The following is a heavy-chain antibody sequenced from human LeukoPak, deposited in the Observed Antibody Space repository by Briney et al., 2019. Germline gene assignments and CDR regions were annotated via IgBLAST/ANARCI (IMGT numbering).Heavy chain of an antibody. CDR3: ARDAPDSSSWEFDY. CDR1: GFTFSSYA. D-gene: IGHD6-13*01. CDR2: ISYDGSNK. Sequence: PGGSLRLSCAASGFTFSSYAMHWVRQAPGKGLEWVAVISYDGSNKYYADSVKGRFTISRDNSKNTLYLQMNSLRAEDTAVYYCARDAPDSSSWEFDYWGQGTLVTVSS. J-gene: IGHJ4*02. V-gene: IGHV3-30-3*01.